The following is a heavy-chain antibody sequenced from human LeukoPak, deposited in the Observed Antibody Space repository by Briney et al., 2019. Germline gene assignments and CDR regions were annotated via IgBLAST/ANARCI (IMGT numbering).Heavy chain of an antibody. CDR3: ARHIAARLASGYYYYMDV. CDR1: AGFISNYY. V-gene: IGHV4-59*01. D-gene: IGHD6-6*01. J-gene: IGHJ6*03. Sequence: SETLSLTCTVSAGFISNYYWSWIPQSPRKVLEYVGHIYYSGSSTYNPSLKSRVTFSVDTSKNHFSLRLSSVTAADTAVYYCARHIAARLASGYYYYMDVWGKGTTVTVSS. CDR2: IYYSGSS.